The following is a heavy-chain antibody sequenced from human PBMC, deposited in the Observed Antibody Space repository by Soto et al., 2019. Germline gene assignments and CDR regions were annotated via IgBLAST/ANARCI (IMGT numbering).Heavy chain of an antibody. CDR2: INAGNGNT. CDR1: GYTFTSYA. CDR3: ARSIVVVTALDY. V-gene: IGHV1-3*01. D-gene: IGHD2-21*02. J-gene: IGHJ4*02. Sequence: ASVKVSCKASGYTFTSYAMHWVRQAPGQRLEWMGWINAGNGNTKYSQKFKGRVTITRDTSASTAYKELSSMRSENTAVYYCARSIVVVTALDYWGQGTLVTVSS.